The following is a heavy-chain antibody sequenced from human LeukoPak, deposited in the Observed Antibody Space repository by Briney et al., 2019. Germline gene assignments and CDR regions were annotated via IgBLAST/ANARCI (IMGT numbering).Heavy chain of an antibody. CDR2: IYYSGST. Sequence: SETLSLTCTVSGGSISSSSYYWGWIRQPPGKGLEWIGSIYYSGSTYYNPSLKSRVTISVDTSKNQFSLKLSSVTAAGTAVYYCARHWLRVRFLDRRSSNRCRFDPWGQGTLVTVSS. CDR3: ARHWLRVRFLDRRSSNRCRFDP. CDR1: GGSISSSSYY. D-gene: IGHD3-3*01. J-gene: IGHJ5*02. V-gene: IGHV4-39*01.